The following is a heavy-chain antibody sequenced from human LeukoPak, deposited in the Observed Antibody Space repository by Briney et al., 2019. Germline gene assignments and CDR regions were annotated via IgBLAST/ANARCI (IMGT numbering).Heavy chain of an antibody. CDR2: IKQDGSET. CDR1: GYTFSIYW. J-gene: IGHJ4*02. V-gene: IGHV3-7*01. CDR3: TRENSGSLSLEY. Sequence: GWSLRLSCAASGYTFSIYWMNWVRQAPGKGLEWVASIKQDGSETHYMESVQGRFTISRDNDMNFLYLQLSSLRAEDTAVYYCTRENSGSLSLEYWGQGTLVTVSS. D-gene: IGHD1-26*01.